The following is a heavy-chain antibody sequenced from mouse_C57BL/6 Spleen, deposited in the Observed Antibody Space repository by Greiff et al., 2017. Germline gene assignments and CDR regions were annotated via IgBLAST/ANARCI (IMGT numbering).Heavy chain of an antibody. CDR3: ARGPDYYGSFEGWFAY. D-gene: IGHD1-1*01. CDR1: GYSITSGYY. J-gene: IGHJ3*01. V-gene: IGHV3-6*01. CDR2: ISYDGSN. Sequence: EVKLQESGPGLVKPSQSLSLTCSVTGYSITSGYYWNWIRQFPGNKLEWMGYISYDGSNNYNPSLKNRISITRDTSKNQFFLKLNSVTTEDTSTYYCARGPDYYGSFEGWFAYWGQGTLVTVSA.